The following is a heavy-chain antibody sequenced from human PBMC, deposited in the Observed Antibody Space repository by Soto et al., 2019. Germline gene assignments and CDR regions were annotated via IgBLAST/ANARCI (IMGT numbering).Heavy chain of an antibody. J-gene: IGHJ4*02. CDR1: GFTFSSYS. Sequence: EVQLVESGGGLVKPGGSLRLSCAASGFTFSSYSMNWVRQAPGKGLEWVSSISSSSSYIYYADSVKGRFTISRDNAKNSLYLQMNILRAEDTAVYYCARLGRRYNWNYGDYWGQGTLVTVSS. CDR3: ARLGRRYNWNYGDY. CDR2: ISSSSSYI. D-gene: IGHD1-7*01. V-gene: IGHV3-21*01.